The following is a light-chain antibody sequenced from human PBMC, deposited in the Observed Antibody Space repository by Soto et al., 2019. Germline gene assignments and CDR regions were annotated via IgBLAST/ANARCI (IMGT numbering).Light chain of an antibody. Sequence: EIVMTQSPATLSVSPGERVTLFCRASQSVNSNLAWYQQRPGQAPRLLIYGASARATGIPVRFSGSGSGTEFTLTIASLQSEDFAVYYCQQYNRWPPITFGQGTRLEIK. CDR1: QSVNSN. CDR2: GAS. V-gene: IGKV3-15*01. J-gene: IGKJ5*01. CDR3: QQYNRWPPIT.